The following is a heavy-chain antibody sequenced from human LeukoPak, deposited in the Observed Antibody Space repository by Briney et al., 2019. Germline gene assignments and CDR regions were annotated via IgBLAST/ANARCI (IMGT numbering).Heavy chain of an antibody. Sequence: PSETLSLTCTVAGGSINSGTFYWGWIRQPPGKGLEWVASIYYSGRIYYNPSLKSRVTMSIATSKNQFSLKLSRVTATDSAVYYCASLTDIGYVTYWGQGTLVTVSS. J-gene: IGHJ4*02. D-gene: IGHD5-12*01. V-gene: IGHV4-39*01. CDR1: GGSINSGTFY. CDR2: IYYSGRI. CDR3: ASLTDIGYVTY.